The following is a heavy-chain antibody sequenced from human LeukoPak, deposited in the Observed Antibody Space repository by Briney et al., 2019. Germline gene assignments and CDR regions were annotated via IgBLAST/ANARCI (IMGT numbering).Heavy chain of an antibody. CDR1: DGSISNYY. V-gene: IGHV4-4*07. CDR2: IYVSGST. Sequence: PSETLSLTCTVSDGSISNYYWTWIRQPAGKGLEWIGRIYVSGSTNYNPSLKSRVTILVDKSKNQFSLNLGSLTAADTAVCYCARDPNIVSTVTLRAFDIWGQGTMGSVSS. J-gene: IGHJ3*02. D-gene: IGHD5/OR15-5a*01. CDR3: ARDPNIVSTVTLRAFDI.